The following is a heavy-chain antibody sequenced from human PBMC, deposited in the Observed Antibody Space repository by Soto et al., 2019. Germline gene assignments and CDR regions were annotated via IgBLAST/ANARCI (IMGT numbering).Heavy chain of an antibody. J-gene: IGHJ4*02. D-gene: IGHD3-3*02. CDR3: GKDGIAFCSNFDS. CDR2: ISSDGSNK. CDR1: GFTFSTYG. V-gene: IGHV3-30*18. Sequence: PGGSLRLSCAASGFTFSTYGMHWVRQAPGKGLEWVAVISSDGSNKHYADSVKGRFTISRDNSKNTLHLQMNTVRPEDTAVYYCGKDGIAFCSNFDSWGRGTLVTVPS.